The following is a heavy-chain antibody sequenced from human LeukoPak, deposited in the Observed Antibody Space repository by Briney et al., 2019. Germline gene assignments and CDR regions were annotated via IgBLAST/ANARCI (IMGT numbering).Heavy chain of an antibody. D-gene: IGHD3-3*01. V-gene: IGHV4-30-2*01. J-gene: IGHJ6*03. CDR3: ARADLEWLQPEAYYYYMDV. CDR1: GDSISSGGYY. CDR2: IYHSGST. Sequence: ASETLSLTCTVSGDSISSGGYYWSWIRQPPGKGLEWIGYIYHSGSTYYNPSLKSRVTISVDRSKNQFPLKLSSVTAADTAVYYCARADLEWLQPEAYYYYMDVWGKGTTVTVSS.